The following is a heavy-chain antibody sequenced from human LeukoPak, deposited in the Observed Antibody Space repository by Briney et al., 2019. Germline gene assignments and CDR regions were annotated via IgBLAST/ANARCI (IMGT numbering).Heavy chain of an antibody. J-gene: IGHJ4*02. D-gene: IGHD2-21*02. Sequence: PGGSLRLSCAASGFTFSDHAMSWVRQAPAKGLEWVSSINGNGGGSYYIDSVKGRFTISRDNSKNTLYLQMNSLRAEDTAVYYCAKTPAYCGGDCYTSETFYFDYWGQGTLVTVSS. CDR3: AKTPAYCGGDCYTSETFYFDY. CDR2: INGNGGGS. V-gene: IGHV3-23*01. CDR1: GFTFSDHA.